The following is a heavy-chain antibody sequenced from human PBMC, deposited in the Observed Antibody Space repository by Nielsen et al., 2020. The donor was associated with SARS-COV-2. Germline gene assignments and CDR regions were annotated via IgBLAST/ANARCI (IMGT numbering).Heavy chain of an antibody. Sequence: GESLKISCAASGFTFSHYWMSWVRQAPGKGLEWVANIKHDGSDTVYVDSVRGRFIISRDNSKNSLYLQMNSLRAEDTALYYCAKDIYPGYGSGSYYNDWGQGTMVTVSS. CDR3: AKDIYPGYGSGSYYND. D-gene: IGHD3-10*01. V-gene: IGHV3-7*03. CDR1: GFTFSHYW. CDR2: IKHDGSDT. J-gene: IGHJ3*01.